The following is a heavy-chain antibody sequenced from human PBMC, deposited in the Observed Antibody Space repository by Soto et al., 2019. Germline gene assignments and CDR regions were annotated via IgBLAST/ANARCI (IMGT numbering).Heavy chain of an antibody. Sequence: PSETLSLTCTVSGGSISSSSYYWGWIRQPPGKGLEWIGSIYYSGTTYYNPSLESRVTIPVDTSKNQFSLRLSSVTAADTAVYYCARHPSAWYRWFDPWGQGTLVTVSS. CDR1: GGSISSSSYY. CDR2: IYYSGTT. V-gene: IGHV4-39*01. CDR3: ARHPSAWYRWFDP. D-gene: IGHD6-19*01. J-gene: IGHJ5*02.